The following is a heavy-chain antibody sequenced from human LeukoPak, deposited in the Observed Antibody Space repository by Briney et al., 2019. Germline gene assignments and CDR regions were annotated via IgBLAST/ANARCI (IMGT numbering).Heavy chain of an antibody. V-gene: IGHV1-46*01. CDR1: GYTFTSYY. Sequence: ASVKVSCKASGYTFTSYYMHWVRQAPGQGFEWMGIINPSGGSTSYAQKFQGRVTMTRDTSTSTVYTELSSLRSEDTAVYYCAREAIAAFDPWGQGTLVTVSS. D-gene: IGHD6-6*01. CDR3: AREAIAAFDP. CDR2: INPSGGST. J-gene: IGHJ5*02.